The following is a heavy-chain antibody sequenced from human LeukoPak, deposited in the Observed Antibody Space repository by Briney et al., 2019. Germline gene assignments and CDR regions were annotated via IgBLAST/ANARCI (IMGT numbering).Heavy chain of an antibody. CDR2: MNPNSGNT. CDR1: GYTFTSYD. J-gene: IGHJ4*02. V-gene: IGHV1-8*03. Sequence: ASVKVSCKASGYTFTSYDINWVRQATGQGLEWRGWMNPNSGNTGYAQKFQGRVTITRNTSISTAYMELSSLRSEDTAVYYCARGRASFGGGNKRYYFDYWGQGTPVTVSS. D-gene: IGHD4-23*01. CDR3: ARGRASFGGGNKRYYFDY.